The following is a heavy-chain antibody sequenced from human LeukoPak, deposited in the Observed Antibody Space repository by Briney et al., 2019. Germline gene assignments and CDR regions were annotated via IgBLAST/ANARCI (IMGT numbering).Heavy chain of an antibody. CDR2: ISSSSYI. J-gene: IGHJ4*02. Sequence: PGGSLRLSCAASGFTFSGYSMNWVRQAPGKGLEWVPSISSSSYIYYADSVKGRFTISRDNAKNSLYLQMNSLRAEDTAVYYCARDSLYYYGSGSYYSQSNFDYWGQGTLVTVSS. CDR3: ARDSLYYYGSGSYYSQSNFDY. V-gene: IGHV3-21*01. D-gene: IGHD3-10*01. CDR1: GFTFSGYS.